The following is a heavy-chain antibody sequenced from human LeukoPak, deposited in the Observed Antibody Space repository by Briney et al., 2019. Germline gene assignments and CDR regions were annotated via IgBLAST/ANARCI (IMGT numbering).Heavy chain of an antibody. CDR2: IYYSGST. J-gene: IGHJ5*02. D-gene: IGHD6-6*01. CDR1: GGSISSYY. V-gene: IGHV4-59*12. Sequence: SETLSLTCTVSGGSISSYYWSWIRQPPGKGLEWIGYIYYSGSTNYNPSLKSRVTISVGTSKNQFSLKLSSVTAADTAVYYCARGIAARLLGGWFDPWGQGTLVTVSS. CDR3: ARGIAARLLGGWFDP.